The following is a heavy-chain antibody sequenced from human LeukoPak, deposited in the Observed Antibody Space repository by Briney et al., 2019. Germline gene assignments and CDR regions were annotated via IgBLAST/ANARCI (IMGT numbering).Heavy chain of an antibody. CDR2: INPNSGGT. V-gene: IGHV1-2*02. CDR3: ARGQHYYDSSGYRDWKYYGMDV. D-gene: IGHD3-22*01. CDR1: GYTFTGYY. Sequence: PGGSLRLSCAASGYTFTGYYMHWVRQAPGQGLEWMGWINPNSGGTNYAQNFQGRVTMTRDTSISTAYMELSRLRSDDTAVYCCARGQHYYDSSGYRDWKYYGMDVWGQGTTVTVSS. J-gene: IGHJ6*02.